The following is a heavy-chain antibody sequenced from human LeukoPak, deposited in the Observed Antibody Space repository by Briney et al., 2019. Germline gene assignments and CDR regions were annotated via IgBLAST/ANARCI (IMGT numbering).Heavy chain of an antibody. J-gene: IGHJ4*02. CDR2: INRDGSSA. Sequence: GGSLRHSCAASGFTFGSFWMHWVRQALRKGLVWVSRINRDGSSATYADSVMGRLTISRDNARSTLYLEINSLRAEDTAVYYCAREDSGSYHPDRWGQGALVTVSS. CDR3: AREDSGSYHPDR. D-gene: IGHD1-26*01. V-gene: IGHV3-74*01. CDR1: GFTFGSFW.